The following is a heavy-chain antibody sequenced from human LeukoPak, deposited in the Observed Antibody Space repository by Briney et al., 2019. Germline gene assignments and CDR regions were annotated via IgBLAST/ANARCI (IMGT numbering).Heavy chain of an antibody. CDR3: ARRSTDYYDSSGYYYAHHFDH. Sequence: SETLSLTCAVSGASISGYYWSWIRQPPGKGLEWIGYIYYRGSTNYNPSLKSRVTISVDTSKNQFPLQLSSVTAADTAVYYCARRSTDYYDSSGYYYAHHFDHWGQGTLVTVSS. CDR2: IYYRGST. J-gene: IGHJ4*02. V-gene: IGHV4-59*01. CDR1: GASISGYY. D-gene: IGHD3-22*01.